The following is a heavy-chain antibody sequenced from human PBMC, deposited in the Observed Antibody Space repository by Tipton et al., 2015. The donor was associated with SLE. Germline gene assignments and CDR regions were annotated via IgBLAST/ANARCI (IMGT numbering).Heavy chain of an antibody. J-gene: IGHJ5*02. CDR2: INWNGGST. D-gene: IGHD1-7*01. CDR1: GFTFADYG. CDR3: ARDLNWNYGAGWFDP. V-gene: IGHV3-20*04. Sequence: LSLTCAASGFTFADYGMSWVRQGPGKGLEWVSGINWNGGSTGYADSVKGRFTISRDNAKKSLYLQMNSLRVEDTALYYCARDLNWNYGAGWFDPWGQGTLVTVSS.